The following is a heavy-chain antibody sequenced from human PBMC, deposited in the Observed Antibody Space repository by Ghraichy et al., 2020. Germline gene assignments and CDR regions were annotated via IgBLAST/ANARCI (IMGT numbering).Heavy chain of an antibody. V-gene: IGHV4-34*01. CDR2: INHSGST. CDR1: GGSFSGYY. J-gene: IGHJ6*02. CDR3: ARGPTYYDFWSGYYKEGYYYYYGMDV. D-gene: IGHD3-3*01. Sequence: ETLSLTCAVYGGSFSGYYWSWIRQPPGKGLEWIGEINHSGSTNYNPSLKSRVTISVDTSKNQFSLKLSSVTAADTAVYYCARGPTYYDFWSGYYKEGYYYYYGMDVWGQGTTVTVSS.